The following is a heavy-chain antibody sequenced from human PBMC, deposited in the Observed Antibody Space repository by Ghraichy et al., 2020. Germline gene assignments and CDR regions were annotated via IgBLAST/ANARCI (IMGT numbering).Heavy chain of an antibody. Sequence: SETLSLTCTVSGGSISSSSYYWGWIRQPPGKGLEWIGSIYYSGSTYYNPSLKSRVTISVDTSKNQFSLKLSSVTAADTAVYYCARFKVAGPIDYWGQGTLVTVSS. CDR3: ARFKVAGPIDY. J-gene: IGHJ4*02. V-gene: IGHV4-39*07. CDR2: IYYSGST. D-gene: IGHD6-19*01. CDR1: GGSISSSSYY.